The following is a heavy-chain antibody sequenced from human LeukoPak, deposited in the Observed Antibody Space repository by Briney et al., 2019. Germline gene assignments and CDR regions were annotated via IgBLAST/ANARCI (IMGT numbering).Heavy chain of an antibody. V-gene: IGHV4-31*03. Sequence: SETLSLTCTVSGGSISSGGYYWSWIRQHPQKGLEWIGYISDRGRTYYNPSLMSRLTISVDTSKNQFSLRLTSVTAADTAVYYCARSSRLGQLSLGYWGQGTLVTVSS. CDR3: ARSSRLGQLSLGY. D-gene: IGHD3-16*02. J-gene: IGHJ4*02. CDR2: ISDRGRT. CDR1: GGSISSGGYY.